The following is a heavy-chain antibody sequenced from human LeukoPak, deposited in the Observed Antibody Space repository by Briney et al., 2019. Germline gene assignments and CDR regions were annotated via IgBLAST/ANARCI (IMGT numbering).Heavy chain of an antibody. J-gene: IGHJ4*02. CDR2: ISYHGSNK. CDR3: AKGHSSGWYYFDY. CDR1: GFTFSSYG. D-gene: IGHD6-19*01. Sequence: GGSLRLSCAASGFTFSSYGMHWVRQAPGKGLEWAAVISYHGSNKYYADSVKGRFTISRDNSKNTLYLQMSSLRAEDTAMYYCAKGHSSGWYYFDYWGQGTLVTVSS. V-gene: IGHV3-30*18.